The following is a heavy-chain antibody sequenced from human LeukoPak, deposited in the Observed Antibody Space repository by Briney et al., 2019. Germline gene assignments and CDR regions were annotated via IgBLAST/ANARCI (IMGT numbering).Heavy chain of an antibody. CDR2: IYYSGST. J-gene: IGHJ3*02. CDR3: ARHGAIFGVVIQVAFDI. Sequence: LETLSLTCTVSGGSISSSSYYWGWMRQPPGKGLEWIGSIYYSGSTYYNPSLKSRVTISVDTSKNQFSLKLSSVTAADTAVYYCARHGAIFGVVIQVAFDIWGQGTMVTASS. D-gene: IGHD3-3*01. V-gene: IGHV4-39*01. CDR1: GGSISSSSYY.